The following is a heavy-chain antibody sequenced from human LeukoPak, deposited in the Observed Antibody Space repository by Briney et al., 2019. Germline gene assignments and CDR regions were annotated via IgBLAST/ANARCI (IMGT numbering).Heavy chain of an antibody. Sequence: PGGSLRLSCAASGFTFSDYYMSWIRQAPGKGLDWVSYISSSSSYTNYADSVKGRFTISRDNAKNSLYLQMNSLRAEDTAVYYCARVSGSSSHFDYWGQGTLVTVSS. CDR2: ISSSSSYT. D-gene: IGHD1-26*01. CDR3: ARVSGSSSHFDY. J-gene: IGHJ4*02. V-gene: IGHV3-11*05. CDR1: GFTFSDYY.